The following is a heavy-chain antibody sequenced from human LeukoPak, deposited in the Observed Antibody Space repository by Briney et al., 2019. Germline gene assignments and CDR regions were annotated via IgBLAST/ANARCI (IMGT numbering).Heavy chain of an antibody. CDR3: ARDGQYCSTTSCYDWFDP. V-gene: IGHV4-30-4*01. D-gene: IGHD2-2*01. J-gene: IGHJ5*02. CDR2: IYYSGST. Sequence: SETLSLTCTVSGGSISSGDYYWSWIRQPPGKGLEWIGYIYYSGSTYYNPSLESRVTISVDTSKNQFSLKLSSVTAADTAVCYCARDGQYCSTTSCYDWFDPWGQGTLVTVSS. CDR1: GGSISSGDYY.